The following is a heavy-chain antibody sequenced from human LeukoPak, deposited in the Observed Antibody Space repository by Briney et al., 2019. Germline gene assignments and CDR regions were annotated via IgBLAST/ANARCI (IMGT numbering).Heavy chain of an antibody. CDR1: GFHVSWYY. CDR3: ARHLRRYGGNDRGAFDI. J-gene: IGHJ3*02. V-gene: IGHV3-66*02. Sequence: GGSLRLFCAASGFHVSWYYMSWVRQAPAKGLEGVSGGYSGGRTYYAEPVKGRFTISRDNSKNTLYLQMYSLRAEETAVYYCARHLRRYGGNDRGAFDIWGQGTMVTVSS. CDR2: GYSGGRT. D-gene: IGHD4-23*01.